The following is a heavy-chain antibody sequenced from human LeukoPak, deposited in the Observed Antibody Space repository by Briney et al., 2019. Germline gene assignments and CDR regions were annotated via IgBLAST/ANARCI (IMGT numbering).Heavy chain of an antibody. D-gene: IGHD3-22*01. Sequence: GGSLRLSCAASGFTFSDYYMSWIRQAPGKGLEWVSYISSSGSDIYYADSVKGRFTISRDNAKNSLYLQMNSLRAEDTAVYYCARDRDSSGYSSDAFDIWGQGTMVTVSS. V-gene: IGHV3-11*01. CDR3: ARDRDSSGYSSDAFDI. J-gene: IGHJ3*02. CDR2: ISSSGSDI. CDR1: GFTFSDYY.